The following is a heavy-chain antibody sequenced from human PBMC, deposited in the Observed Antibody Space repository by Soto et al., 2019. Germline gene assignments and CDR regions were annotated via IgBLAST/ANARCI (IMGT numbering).Heavy chain of an antibody. D-gene: IGHD2-2*01. CDR1: GYTFTSYG. Sequence: ASVKVSCKASGYTFTSYGISWVRQAPGQGLEWMGWISAYNGNTNYAQKLQGRVTMTTDTSTSTAFLELRSLRSDDTALYYCARVIGLGTSLYYYYYMDVWGKGTTVTVSS. J-gene: IGHJ6*03. CDR2: ISAYNGNT. CDR3: ARVIGLGTSLYYYYYMDV. V-gene: IGHV1-18*01.